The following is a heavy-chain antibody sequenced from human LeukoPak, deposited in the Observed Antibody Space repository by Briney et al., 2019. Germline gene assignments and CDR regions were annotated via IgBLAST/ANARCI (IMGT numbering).Heavy chain of an antibody. Sequence: AGGSLRLSCAASGFTFDDYAMHWVRQAPGKGLEWLSGISWNSGSIGYADSVKGRFTISRDNAKNSLYLQMNSLRAEDTALYYCAKGGSYYYGSGSFGWFDPWGQGTLVTVSS. CDR1: GFTFDDYA. J-gene: IGHJ5*02. D-gene: IGHD3-10*01. CDR3: AKGGSYYYGSGSFGWFDP. CDR2: ISWNSGSI. V-gene: IGHV3-9*01.